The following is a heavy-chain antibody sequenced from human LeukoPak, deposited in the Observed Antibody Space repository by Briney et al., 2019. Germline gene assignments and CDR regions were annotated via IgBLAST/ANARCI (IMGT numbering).Heavy chain of an antibody. CDR1: GFTFSSYS. CDR3: ARVASITMICDF. J-gene: IGHJ4*02. Sequence: GGSLRLSCAASGFTFSSYSITWVRQAPGKGLEWVSSISSSSSSLYYADSVKGRFTISRDNAKNSLYLQMNSLRAEDTAVYYCARVASITMICDFWGQGTLVTVSS. D-gene: IGHD3-22*01. CDR2: ISSSSSSL. V-gene: IGHV3-21*01.